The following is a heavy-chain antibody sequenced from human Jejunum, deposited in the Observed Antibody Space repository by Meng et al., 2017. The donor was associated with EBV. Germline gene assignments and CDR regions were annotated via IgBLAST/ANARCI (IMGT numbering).Heavy chain of an antibody. CDR3: ATFNCTVGTCSFDS. CDR1: GGSFSDYY. CDR2: IDHSGRT. Sequence: QAQVQQWGAGPLRPSEPLSLTCAVYGGSFSDYYWSWIRQPPGKGLEWIGEIDHSGRTNYNPSLKSRVTLSLLTSKDHFSLRLSSVTAADTAVYYCATFNCTVGTCSFDSWGQGTLVTVSS. V-gene: IGHV4-34*01. D-gene: IGHD2-8*02. J-gene: IGHJ4*02.